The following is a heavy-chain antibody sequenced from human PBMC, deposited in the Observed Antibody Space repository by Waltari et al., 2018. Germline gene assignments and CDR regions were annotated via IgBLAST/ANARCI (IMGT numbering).Heavy chain of an antibody. CDR1: GYFINRGYQ. V-gene: IGHV4-38-2*02. J-gene: IGHJ4*02. D-gene: IGHD2-2*01. Sequence: GELQESGPGTVKASETPAPTRPVLGYFINRGYQWGRNPPPPGKGRECIGSIYHSGSTYYNPSLKSRVTISVDTSKNQFSLKLSSVTAADTAVYYCARADIVVVPAAIQFDYWGQGTLVTVSS. CDR3: ARADIVVVPAAIQFDY. CDR2: IYHSGST.